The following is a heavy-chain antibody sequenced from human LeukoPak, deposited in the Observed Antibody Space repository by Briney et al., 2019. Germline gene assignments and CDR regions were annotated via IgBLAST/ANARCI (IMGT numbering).Heavy chain of an antibody. D-gene: IGHD4-17*01. CDR2: IWYDGSNK. V-gene: IGHV3-33*06. CDR1: GFTFSSYG. J-gene: IGHJ4*02. Sequence: GRSLRLSCAASGFTFSSYGMHWVRQAPGKGLEWVAVIWYDGSNKYYADSMKGRFTISRDNSKNTLYLQMNSLRAEDTAVYYCAKEGSYGDYLPDYWGQGTLVTVSS. CDR3: AKEGSYGDYLPDY.